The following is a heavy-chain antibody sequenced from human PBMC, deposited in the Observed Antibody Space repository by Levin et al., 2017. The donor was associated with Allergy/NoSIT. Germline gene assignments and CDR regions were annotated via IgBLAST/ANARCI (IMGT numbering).Heavy chain of an antibody. CDR1: GGSINSYY. CDR3: ARDDRGNYGFDV. Sequence: GSLRLSCTVSGGSINSYYWSWIRQPPGRGLEYMGNIFYTGSAYYNPSLEGRVTISLDTSKNQFSLNLNSVTAADTAVYYCARDDRGNYGFDVWGQGTTVIVSS. V-gene: IGHV4-59*01. D-gene: IGHD3-22*01. J-gene: IGHJ6*02. CDR2: IFYTGSA.